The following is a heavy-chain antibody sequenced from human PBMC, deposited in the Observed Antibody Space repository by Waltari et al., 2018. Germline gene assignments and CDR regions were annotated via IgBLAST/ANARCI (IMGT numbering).Heavy chain of an antibody. CDR3: AGLTIFGVVRGFGMDV. Sequence: QVQLQESGSGLVKPSETLSLTCAVSGYSISSGYYWGWIRQPPGKGLEWIGSIYHSGSTYYNPSLKSRVTISVDTSKNQFSLKLSSVTAADTAVYYCAGLTIFGVVRGFGMDVWGQGTTVTVSS. V-gene: IGHV4-38-2*01. D-gene: IGHD3-3*01. J-gene: IGHJ6*02. CDR2: IYHSGST. CDR1: GYSISSGYY.